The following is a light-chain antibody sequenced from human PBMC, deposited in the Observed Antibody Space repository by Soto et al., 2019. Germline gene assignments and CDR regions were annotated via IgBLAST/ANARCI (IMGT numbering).Light chain of an antibody. CDR3: QKSYSTPRT. Sequence: DIQRTQSPSSLSASVGDRVTITCRASQSIDIYLNGYQQKPGKAPKLLIYAASSLQSGVPSRFSGSGSVTDVTLTISSLQPEDFATYYCQKSYSTPRTFGLGTKVEVK. CDR2: AAS. V-gene: IGKV1-39*01. J-gene: IGKJ1*01. CDR1: QSIDIY.